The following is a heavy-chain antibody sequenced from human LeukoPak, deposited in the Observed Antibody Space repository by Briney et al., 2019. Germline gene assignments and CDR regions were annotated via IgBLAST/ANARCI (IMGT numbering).Heavy chain of an antibody. CDR3: ARDFRYYYDSSGDAFDI. CDR2: IYTSGST. D-gene: IGHD3-22*01. CDR1: GGSISSYY. Sequence: PSETLSLTCTVSGGSISSYYWSWIRQPAGKGLEWIGRIYTSGSTNYNPSLKSRVTMSVDTSKNQFSLKLSSVTAAGTAVYFCARDFRYYYDSSGDAFDIWGQGTMVTVSS. V-gene: IGHV4-4*07. J-gene: IGHJ3*02.